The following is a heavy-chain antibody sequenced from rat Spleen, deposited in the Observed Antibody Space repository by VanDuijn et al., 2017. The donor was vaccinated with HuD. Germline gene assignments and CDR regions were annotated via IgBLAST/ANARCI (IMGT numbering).Heavy chain of an antibody. CDR1: GFTFSSYD. CDR3: ARRHYGYTDYFDY. CDR2: ISYDGSST. Sequence: EVQLVESGGGLVQPGRSLKLSCSASGFTFSSYDMAWVRQAPTKGLEWVATISYDGSSTYYRDSVKGRFTISRDNAKSTLYLQMDSLRSEDTATYYCARRHYGYTDYFDYWGQGVMVTVSS. D-gene: IGHD1-9*01. J-gene: IGHJ2*01. V-gene: IGHV5-29*01.